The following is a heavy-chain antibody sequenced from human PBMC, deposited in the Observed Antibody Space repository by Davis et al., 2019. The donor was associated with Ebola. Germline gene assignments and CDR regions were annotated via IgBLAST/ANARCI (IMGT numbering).Heavy chain of an antibody. J-gene: IGHJ4*02. CDR2: ISGRGSTI. D-gene: IGHD2-21*02. Sequence: PSETLSLTCTVSGGSISGYYWSWIRQPPGKGLEWVSVISGRGSTIFYADSVKGRFTISRDNSRNTLYLQMNNLRAEDTAVYYCAKESASCGGDCYSLSDYWGQGTLVTVSS. CDR3: AKESASCGGDCYSLSDY. CDR1: GGSISGYY. V-gene: IGHV3-23*01.